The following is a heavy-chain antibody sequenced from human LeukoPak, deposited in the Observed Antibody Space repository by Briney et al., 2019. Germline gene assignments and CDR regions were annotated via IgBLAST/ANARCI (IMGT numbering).Heavy chain of an antibody. D-gene: IGHD3-3*01. CDR1: GGSFSGYY. Sequence: SETLSLTCAVYGGSFSGYYWSWIRQPPGKGLEWIGEINHSGSTNYNPSLKSRVTISVDTSKNPFSLKLSSVTAADTAVYYCARRWVLEWPNHYYYMDVWGKGTTVTVSS. V-gene: IGHV4-34*01. J-gene: IGHJ6*03. CDR3: ARRWVLEWPNHYYYMDV. CDR2: INHSGST.